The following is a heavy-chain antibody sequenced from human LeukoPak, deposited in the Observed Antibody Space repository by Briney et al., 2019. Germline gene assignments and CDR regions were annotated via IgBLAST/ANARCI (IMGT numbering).Heavy chain of an antibody. CDR2: THPVSGDT. CDR3: ARMMHTLGATYSHFDY. V-gene: IGHV1-2*02. D-gene: IGHD3-16*01. J-gene: IGHJ4*02. Sequence: GASVKVTFKASGYPFTNFYVHWVRLAPAQGLEWLGWTHPVSGDTIYAQKVQGRVTITRDTPISTDYMEFTSLTSEDTAVYYCARMMHTLGATYSHFDYWGQGTLVTGSS. CDR1: GYPFTNFY.